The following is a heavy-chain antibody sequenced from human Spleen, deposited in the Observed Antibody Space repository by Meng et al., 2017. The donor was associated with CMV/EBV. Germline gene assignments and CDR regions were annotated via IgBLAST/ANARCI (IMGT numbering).Heavy chain of an antibody. J-gene: IGHJ4*02. CDR2: IKQDGSEK. CDR1: GFTFSSYW. V-gene: IGHV3-7*01. D-gene: IGHD2-2*01. CDR3: ARESVQPAASFDS. Sequence: GESLKISCAASGFTFSSYWMSWVRQAPGKGLEWVANIKQDGSEKYYVDSVKGRFTISRDNAKNSLYLQMNSLRAEDTAVYFCARESVQPAASFDSWGQGTLVTVSS.